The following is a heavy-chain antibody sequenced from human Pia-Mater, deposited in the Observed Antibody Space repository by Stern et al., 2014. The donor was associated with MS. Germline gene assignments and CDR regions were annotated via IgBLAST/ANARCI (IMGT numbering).Heavy chain of an antibody. D-gene: IGHD6-13*01. Sequence: VQLEESGAEVKKPGSSMKVSCQASGDSFSTIEISWVRQAPGQGLEWLAGISPLFGTTNYAQKVQGRVTIIADVSTSTVNMELVSLRLEDTAVYYCVRDQGGIAASWGQGTLVTVSS. J-gene: IGHJ4*02. CDR3: VRDQGGIAAS. V-gene: IGHV1-69*01. CDR2: ISPLFGTT. CDR1: GDSFSTIE.